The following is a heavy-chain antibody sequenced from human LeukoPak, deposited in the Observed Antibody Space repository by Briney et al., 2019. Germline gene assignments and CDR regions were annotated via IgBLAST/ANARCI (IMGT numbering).Heavy chain of an antibody. D-gene: IGHD3-16*01. J-gene: IGHJ4*02. CDR3: AKWSYDYVWGSYPLFDY. Sequence: PGGSLRLSCAASGFTFSRYAMTWVRQAPGKGLEWVSAISGSGGSTYYADSVKGRFTISRDNSKNTLYLQMNSLRAEDTAVYYCAKWSYDYVWGSYPLFDYWGQGTLVTVSS. V-gene: IGHV3-23*01. CDR2: ISGSGGST. CDR1: GFTFSRYA.